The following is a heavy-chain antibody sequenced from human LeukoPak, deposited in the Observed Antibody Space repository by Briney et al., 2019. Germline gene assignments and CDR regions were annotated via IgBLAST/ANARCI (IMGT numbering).Heavy chain of an antibody. CDR1: GGSFGGYY. V-gene: IGHV4-34*01. D-gene: IGHD3-22*01. Sequence: KPSETLSLTCAVHGGSFGGYYWTWIRQSPGKGLEWIGEINPSGSTYYNPSLKSRLTISRDTSKNQFSLRLSSVTAADTAVYYCARGRQEISMILVVMTGVSYYLDVWGKGTTVTVS. CDR2: INPSGST. CDR3: ARGRQEISMILVVMTGVSYYLDV. J-gene: IGHJ6*03.